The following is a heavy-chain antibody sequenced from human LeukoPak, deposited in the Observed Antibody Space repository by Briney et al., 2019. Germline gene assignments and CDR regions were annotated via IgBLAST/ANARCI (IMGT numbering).Heavy chain of an antibody. J-gene: IGHJ6*02. CDR2: ISSNGGST. Sequence: GGSLRLSCAASGFTFSSYAMHWVRQAPGKGLEYVSAISSNGGSTYYANSVKGRFTISRDNSKNTLYLQMGSLRAEDMAVYYCARDGCSGGSCYYYYYGMDVWGQGTTVTVSS. CDR1: GFTFSSYA. V-gene: IGHV3-64*01. CDR3: ARDGCSGGSCYYYYYGMDV. D-gene: IGHD2-15*01.